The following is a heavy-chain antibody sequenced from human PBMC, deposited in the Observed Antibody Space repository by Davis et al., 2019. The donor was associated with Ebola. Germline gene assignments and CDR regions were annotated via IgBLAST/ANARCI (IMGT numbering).Heavy chain of an antibody. CDR2: AYSDGST. CDR1: GFTVNSYW. CDR3: ARGDGYNYFGN. J-gene: IGHJ4*02. Sequence: GGSLRLSCAASGFTVNSYWMTWVRQVPGKGLECVSIAYSDGSTYYADSVRGRFTISRDNSENTVSLQMNSLRAEDTAVYYCARGDGYNYFGNWGQGTLVTVSS. V-gene: IGHV3-66*01. D-gene: IGHD5-24*01.